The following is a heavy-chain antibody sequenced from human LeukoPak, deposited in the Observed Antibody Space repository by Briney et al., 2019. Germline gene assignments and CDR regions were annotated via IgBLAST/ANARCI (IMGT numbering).Heavy chain of an antibody. J-gene: IGHJ6*02. CDR2: IIPIFGTA. Sequence: PGGSLRLSCAASGGTFSSYAISWVRQAPGQGLEWMGGIIPIFGTANYAQKFQGRVTITADESTSTAYMELSSLRSEDTAVYYCASSRKARIQLWLNPFPYYYGMDVWGQGTTVTVSS. D-gene: IGHD5-18*01. V-gene: IGHV1-69*01. CDR3: ASSRKARIQLWLNPFPYYYGMDV. CDR1: GGTFSSYA.